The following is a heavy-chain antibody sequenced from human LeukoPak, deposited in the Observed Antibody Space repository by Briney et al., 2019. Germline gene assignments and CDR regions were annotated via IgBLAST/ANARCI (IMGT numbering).Heavy chain of an antibody. CDR2: MYHSGST. D-gene: IGHD3-10*01. J-gene: IGHJ4*02. V-gene: IGHV4-39*07. CDR1: GASISSSNYY. CDR3: ARDAKYYFGSRTYFFFEY. Sequence: PSETLSLTCAVSGASISSSNYYWGWVRQSPGKGLEWIGTMYHSGSTNYNPFLKSRVTISVDTSKNQFSLKLSSVTAADTAIYYCARDAKYYFGSRTYFFFEYWGQGTLLTVSS.